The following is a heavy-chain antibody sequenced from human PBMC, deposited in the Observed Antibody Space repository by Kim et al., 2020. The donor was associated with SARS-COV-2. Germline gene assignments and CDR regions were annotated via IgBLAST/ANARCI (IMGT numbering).Heavy chain of an antibody. Sequence: SETLSLTCAVYGGSFSGYYWSWIRQPPGKGLEWIGEINHSGSTNYNPSLKSRVTISVDTSKNQFSLKLSSVTAADPAVYYCARGTRQWLVRGPYYYYMDV. CDR1: GGSFSGYY. V-gene: IGHV4-34*01. CDR2: INHSGST. J-gene: IGHJ6*03. CDR3: ARGTRQWLVRGPYYYYMDV. D-gene: IGHD6-19*01.